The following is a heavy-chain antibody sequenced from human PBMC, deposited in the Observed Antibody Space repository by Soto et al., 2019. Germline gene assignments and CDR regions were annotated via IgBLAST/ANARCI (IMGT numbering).Heavy chain of an antibody. D-gene: IGHD3-3*01. J-gene: IGHJ6*03. CDR2: MNPNSGNT. CDR1: GYTFTSYD. CDR3: AREYSHFWSGYYSHYYYYMDV. Sequence: GASVKVSCKASGYTFTSYDINWVRQATGQGLEWMGWMNPNSGNTGYAQKFQGRVTMTRNTSISTAYMELSSLRSEDTAVYYCAREYSHFWSGYYSHYYYYMDVWGKGTTVTVSS. V-gene: IGHV1-8*01.